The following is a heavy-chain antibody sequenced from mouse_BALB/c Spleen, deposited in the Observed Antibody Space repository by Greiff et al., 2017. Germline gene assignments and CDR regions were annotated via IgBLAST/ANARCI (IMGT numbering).Heavy chain of an antibody. CDR3: ARMITTGDY. D-gene: IGHD2-4*01. V-gene: IGHV1-4*02. Sequence: VQLQESAAELARPGASVKMSCKASGYTFTSYTMHWVKQRPGQGLEWIGYINPSSGYTEYTQKFKDKTTLTADKSSSTAYMQLSSLTSEDSAVYYCARMITTGDYWGQGTTLTVSS. CDR2: INPSSGYT. J-gene: IGHJ2*01. CDR1: GYTFTSYT.